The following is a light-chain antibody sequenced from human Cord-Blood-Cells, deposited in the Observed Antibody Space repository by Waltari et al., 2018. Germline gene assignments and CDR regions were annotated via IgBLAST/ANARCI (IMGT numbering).Light chain of an antibody. CDR2: SNN. J-gene: IGLJ3*02. Sequence: QSLRTRPHSASGTPGQRVTISRSGSSSNIRSNTVNWYQQLPGTAPKLLIYSNNQRPSGVPDRFSGSKSGTSASLAISGLQSEDEADYYCAACDDSLNGPVFGGGTKLTVL. V-gene: IGLV1-44*01. CDR1: SSNIRSNT. CDR3: AACDDSLNGPV.